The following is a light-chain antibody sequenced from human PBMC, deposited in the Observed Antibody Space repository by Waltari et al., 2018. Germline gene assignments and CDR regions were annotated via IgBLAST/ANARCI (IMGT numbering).Light chain of an antibody. CDR2: STY. Sequence: EIVLTQSPGTLSLSPGDRATLSCRASQTVSTIALSWYQQKPGQAPRVLIDSTYNRATGIPDRFSGSGSGTDVTLTINRLAPEDFAMYYCQQYDGIVVTFGGGTKVEI. CDR3: QQYDGIVVT. CDR1: QTVSTIA. V-gene: IGKV3-20*01. J-gene: IGKJ4*01.